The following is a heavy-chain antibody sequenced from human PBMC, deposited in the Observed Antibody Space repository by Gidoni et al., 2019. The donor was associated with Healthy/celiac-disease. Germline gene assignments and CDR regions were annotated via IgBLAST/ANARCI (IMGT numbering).Heavy chain of an antibody. V-gene: IGHV4-30-4*01. CDR1: GGSISSGDYY. Sequence: QVQLHESGPGLVKPSQTLSLTCTVSGGSISSGDYYWSWIRQPPGKGLEWIGYIYYSGSTYYNPSLKSRVTISVDTSKNQFSLKLSSVTAADTAVYYCARESVVPAAMLWYYYGMDVWGQGTTVTVSS. D-gene: IGHD2-2*01. CDR2: IYYSGST. J-gene: IGHJ6*02. CDR3: ARESVVPAAMLWYYYGMDV.